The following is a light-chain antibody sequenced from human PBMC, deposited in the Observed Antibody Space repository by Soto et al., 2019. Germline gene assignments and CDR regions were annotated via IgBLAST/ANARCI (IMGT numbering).Light chain of an antibody. Sequence: DIQMTQSPSTLSASVGDRVTITCRASQSINNWLAWYQQKPRKAPKLLIYKASILESGVPSRFSGSGSGTEFTLTISSLQPDDFATYYCQQYNRYSTFGQGTKVEIK. J-gene: IGKJ1*01. CDR1: QSINNW. CDR3: QQYNRYST. CDR2: KAS. V-gene: IGKV1-5*03.